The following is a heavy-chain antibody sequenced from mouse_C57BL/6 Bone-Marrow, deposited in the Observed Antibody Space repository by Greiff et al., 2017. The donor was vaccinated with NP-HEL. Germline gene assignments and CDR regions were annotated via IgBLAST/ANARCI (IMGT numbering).Heavy chain of an antibody. CDR1: GISITTGNYR. CDR2: IYYSGTI. V-gene: IGHV3-5*01. CDR3: AREDYGSSYGDYFDY. Sequence: EVQLQESGPGLVKPSQTVFLTCTVTGISITTGNYRWSWIRQFPGNKLEWIGYIYYSGTITYNPSLTSRTTITRDTPKNQFFLEMNSLTAEDTATYYCAREDYGSSYGDYFDYWGQGTTLTVSS. D-gene: IGHD1-1*01. J-gene: IGHJ2*01.